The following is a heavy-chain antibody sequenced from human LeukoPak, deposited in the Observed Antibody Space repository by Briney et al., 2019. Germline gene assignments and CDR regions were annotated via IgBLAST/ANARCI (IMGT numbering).Heavy chain of an antibody. CDR1: GGSIYSYY. CDR2: IYDSGST. J-gene: IGHJ4*02. V-gene: IGHV4-59*01. Sequence: SETLSLTCTVSGGSIYSYYWTWIRRSPGKGLEWIGYIYDSGSTNYNPSLKSRLTLSVDVSKNQFSLKLSSVTAADTAVYYCARGAYSGYSFDYWGQGTLVTVSS. CDR3: ARGAYSGYSFDY. D-gene: IGHD5-12*01.